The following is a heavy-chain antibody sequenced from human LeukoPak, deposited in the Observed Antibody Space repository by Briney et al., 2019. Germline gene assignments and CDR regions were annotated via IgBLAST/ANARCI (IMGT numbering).Heavy chain of an antibody. CDR3: ARDDRYDSSGYYIDY. J-gene: IGHJ4*02. Sequence: SVKVSCKASGVTFSSYGITWVRQAPGQGLEWMGGIIPTFGKTNYAQKFQGRVTMTRDMSTSTVYMEQSSLRSEDTAVYYCARDDRYDSSGYYIDYWGQGTLVTVSS. CDR1: GVTFSSYG. CDR2: IIPTFGKT. D-gene: IGHD3-22*01. V-gene: IGHV1-69*05.